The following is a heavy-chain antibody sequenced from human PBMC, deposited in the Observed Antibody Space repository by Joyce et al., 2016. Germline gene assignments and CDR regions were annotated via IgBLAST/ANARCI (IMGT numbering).Heavy chain of an antibody. Sequence: VQLQESGPGLVKPSGTLSLTCDVSGDSISSGYFYDWVRQAPGKGLEWIANIHHNGKPYYNASLKSRVTISVDTSKNQLSLKLSSVTAADTAVYYCARDPQNFGFWGQGTLVIVSS. V-gene: IGHV4-38-2*02. J-gene: IGHJ4*02. CDR2: IHHNGKP. CDR3: ARDPQNFGF. CDR1: GDSISSGYF. D-gene: IGHD2/OR15-2a*01.